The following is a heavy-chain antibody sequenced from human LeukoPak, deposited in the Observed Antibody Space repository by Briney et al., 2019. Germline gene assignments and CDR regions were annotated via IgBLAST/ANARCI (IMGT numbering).Heavy chain of an antibody. CDR1: GGTFSSYA. J-gene: IGHJ3*02. Sequence: SVKVSCKASGGTFSSYAISWVRQAPGQGLEWMGGIIPIFGTANYAQNFQGRVTITTDESTSTAYMELSSLRSEDTAVYYCARGDYYDSPRRAFDIWGQGTMVTVSS. CDR3: ARGDYYDSPRRAFDI. CDR2: IIPIFGTA. D-gene: IGHD3-22*01. V-gene: IGHV1-69*05.